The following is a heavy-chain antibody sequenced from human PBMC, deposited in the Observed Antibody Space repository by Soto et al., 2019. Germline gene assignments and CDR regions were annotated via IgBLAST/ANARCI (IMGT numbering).Heavy chain of an antibody. V-gene: IGHV3-7*01. D-gene: IGHD3-22*01. J-gene: IGHJ4*02. Sequence: EVQLMESGGGLVQPGGSLSLSCAASGFTFSRYWMAWVRQAPGKGLEWVANINQDVRQKLYVDSVRGRFTISRDNAKNSVYLHTNILRADDTPVYYCAKSVYNDWDFDYWGPGTLVTVSS. CDR2: INQDVRQK. CDR3: AKSVYNDWDFDY. CDR1: GFTFSRYW.